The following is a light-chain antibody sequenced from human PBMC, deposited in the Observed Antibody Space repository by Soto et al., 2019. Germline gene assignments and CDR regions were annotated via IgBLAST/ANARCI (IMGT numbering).Light chain of an antibody. CDR2: AAS. V-gene: IGKV1-12*02. CDR3: PHAHSFPST. J-gene: IGKJ3*01. CDR1: QGISSW. Sequence: DIQMTQSPSSVSASVGDRVTITCRASQGISSWLAWYQQKPGKAPKLLIYAASSLQSGVPSRFSGSGPGTAFTLTISSLQPEDFPPYYCPHAHSFPSTFGPGTKVAIK.